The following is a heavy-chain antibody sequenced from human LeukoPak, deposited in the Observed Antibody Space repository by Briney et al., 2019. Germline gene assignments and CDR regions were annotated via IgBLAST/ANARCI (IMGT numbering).Heavy chain of an antibody. CDR1: GFTFSSYAM. Sequence: GSLRLSCAASGFTFSSYAMSWVRQAPGKGLEWIGEIYHSGSTNYNPSLKSRVTISVDKSKNQFSLKLSSVTAADTAVYYCARGPRGSWDFDYWGQGTLVTVSS. CDR3: ARGPRGSWDFDY. CDR2: IYHSGST. J-gene: IGHJ4*02. D-gene: IGHD6-13*01. V-gene: IGHV4-4*02.